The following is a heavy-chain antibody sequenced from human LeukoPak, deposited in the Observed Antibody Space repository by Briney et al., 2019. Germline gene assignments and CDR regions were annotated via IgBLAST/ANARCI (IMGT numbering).Heavy chain of an antibody. CDR2: IIPILGIA. CDR3: ARAPPDYGDYDYFDY. CDR1: GGTFSSYA. J-gene: IGHJ4*02. D-gene: IGHD4-17*01. V-gene: IGHV1-69*04. Sequence: ASVKVSRKASGGTFSSYAISWVRQAPGQGLEWMGRIIPILGIANYAQKFQGRVTITADKSTSTAYMELSSLRSEDTAVYYCARAPPDYGDYDYFDYWGQGTLVTVSS.